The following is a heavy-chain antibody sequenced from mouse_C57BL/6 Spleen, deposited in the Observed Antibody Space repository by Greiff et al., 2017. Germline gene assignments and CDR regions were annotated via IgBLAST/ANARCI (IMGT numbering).Heavy chain of an antibody. J-gene: IGHJ3*01. Sequence: QVQLQQPGAELVRPGTSVKLSCKASGYTFTSYWMHWVKQRPGQGLEWIGVIDPSDSYTNYNQKFKGKATLTVDTSSSTAYMQLSSLTSEDSAVYYCAKGYSKEPAGFAYWGQGTLVTVSA. CDR1: GYTFTSYW. D-gene: IGHD2-5*01. V-gene: IGHV1-59*01. CDR3: AKGYSKEPAGFAY. CDR2: IDPSDSYT.